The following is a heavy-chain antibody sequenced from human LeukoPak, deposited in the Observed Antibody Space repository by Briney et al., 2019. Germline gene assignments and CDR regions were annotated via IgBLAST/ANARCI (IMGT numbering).Heavy chain of an antibody. J-gene: IGHJ3*02. CDR2: IYYSGST. V-gene: IGHV4-59*08. CDR1: GGSISSYY. CDR3: ASLHLDAFDI. Sequence: SETLSLTCSVSGGSISSYYWSWIRQPPGKGLEWIGYIYYSGSTNYNPSLKSRVTISVDTSKNQFSLKLSSVTAADTAVYYCASLHLDAFDIWGQGTMVTVSS.